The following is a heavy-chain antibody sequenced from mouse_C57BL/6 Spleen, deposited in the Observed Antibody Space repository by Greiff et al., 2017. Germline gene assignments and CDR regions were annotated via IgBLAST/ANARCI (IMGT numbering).Heavy chain of an antibody. J-gene: IGHJ4*01. V-gene: IGHV2-2*01. Sequence: VMLVESGPGLVQPSQSLSITCTVSGFSLTSYGVHWVRQSPGKDLEWLGVIWSGGSTDYNAAFISRLSISKDNSKSQVFFKMNSLQADDTAIYYCARNPSITTVVANYAMDYWGQGTSVTVSS. CDR3: ARNPSITTVVANYAMDY. D-gene: IGHD1-1*01. CDR2: IWSGGST. CDR1: GFSLTSYG.